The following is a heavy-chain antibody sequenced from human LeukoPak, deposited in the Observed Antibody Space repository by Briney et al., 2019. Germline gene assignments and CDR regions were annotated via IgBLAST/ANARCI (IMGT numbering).Heavy chain of an antibody. J-gene: IGHJ4*02. V-gene: IGHV3-33*06. CDR1: GFTFRSHG. Sequence: GTSLRLSCAASGFTFRSHGMHWVRQAPGKGLEWVAFIWYDGSNKYYTDSVKGRFTISRDNSKNTLYLQMNSLRAEDTAVYYCAKDLGLDYFDYWGQGTLVTVSS. CDR3: AKDLGLDYFDY. CDR2: IWYDGSNK.